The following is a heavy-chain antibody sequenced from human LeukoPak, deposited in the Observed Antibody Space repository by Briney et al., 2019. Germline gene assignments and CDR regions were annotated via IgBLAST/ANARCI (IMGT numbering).Heavy chain of an antibody. CDR1: GFTFSSYA. D-gene: IGHD3-3*01. Sequence: LAGGSLRLSCAASGFTFSSYAMHWVRQAPGKGLEWVAVIPYDGSNKYYADSVKGRFTISRDNSKNTLYLQMNSLRAEDTAVYYCARGVSTYYDFWSGYYVVYFDYWGQGTLVTVSS. V-gene: IGHV3-30*04. CDR3: ARGVSTYYDFWSGYYVVYFDY. CDR2: IPYDGSNK. J-gene: IGHJ4*02.